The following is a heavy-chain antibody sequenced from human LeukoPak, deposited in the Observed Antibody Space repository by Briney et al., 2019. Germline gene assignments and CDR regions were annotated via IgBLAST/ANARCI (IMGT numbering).Heavy chain of an antibody. V-gene: IGHV4-59*01. CDR1: GGSISSYY. CDR2: IYYSGST. J-gene: IGHJ6*02. CDR3: ARDNWNYGSSMDV. Sequence: SETLSLTCTVSGGSISSYYCSWIRQPPGKGLEWIGYIYYSGSTNYNPSLKSRVTISVDTSKNQFSLKLSSVTAAVTAVYYCARDNWNYGSSMDVWGQGTTVTVSS. D-gene: IGHD1-7*01.